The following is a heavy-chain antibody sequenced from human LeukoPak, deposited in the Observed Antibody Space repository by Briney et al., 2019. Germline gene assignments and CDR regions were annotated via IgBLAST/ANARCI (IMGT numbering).Heavy chain of an antibody. CDR3: AKAGNRYSSSWYFRTNWFDP. D-gene: IGHD6-13*01. CDR2: IYYSGST. CDR1: GGSISSYY. J-gene: IGHJ5*02. V-gene: IGHV4-59*01. Sequence: SETLSLTCTVAGGSISSYYWSWIRQPPGEGLEWIGYIYYSGSTNYNPSLKSRVTISVDTSKNQFSLKLSSVTAADTAVYYCAKAGNRYSSSWYFRTNWFDPWGQGTLVTVSS.